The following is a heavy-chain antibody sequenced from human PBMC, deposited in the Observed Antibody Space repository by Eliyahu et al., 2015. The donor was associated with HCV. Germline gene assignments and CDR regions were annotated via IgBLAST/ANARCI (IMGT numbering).Heavy chain of an antibody. CDR2: XYYSGSA. CDR3: AXHSKYYDSSGPYAMDV. V-gene: IGHV4-39*01. CDR1: AGAINSNDXY. J-gene: IGHJ6*02. Sequence: VSAGAINSNDXYWGWIXQPPGKGLVWIGSXYYSGSAYYNPSLESRVTISVDASNXQFSLKLASVTAADTAMYCCAXHSKYYDSSGPYAMDVWGQGTTVTVSS. D-gene: IGHD3-22*01.